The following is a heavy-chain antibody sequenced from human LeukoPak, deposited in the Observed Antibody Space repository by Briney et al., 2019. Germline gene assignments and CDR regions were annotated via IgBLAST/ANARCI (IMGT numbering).Heavy chain of an antibody. D-gene: IGHD6-13*01. CDR1: EFTFSDYY. V-gene: IGHV3-11*01. Sequence: GGSLRLSCAASEFTFSDYYMSWIRQAPGKGLEWVSYISYSGDTKYYADSVKGRFTVSRDNAKNSLYLQMNSLRAEDTAVYYCARLGIITAAGSNDYWGQGTLVTVSS. J-gene: IGHJ4*02. CDR2: ISYSGDTK. CDR3: ARLGIITAAGSNDY.